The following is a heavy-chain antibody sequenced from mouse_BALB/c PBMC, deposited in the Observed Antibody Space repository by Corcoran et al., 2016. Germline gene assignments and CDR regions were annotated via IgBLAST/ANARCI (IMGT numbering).Heavy chain of an antibody. CDR2: IDPANGNT. J-gene: IGHJ3*01. D-gene: IGHD2-3*01. V-gene: IGHV14-3*02. CDR1: GFNIKDTY. Sequence: EVQLQQSGAELVKPGASVKLSCTASGFNIKDTYMHWVKQRPEQGLEWIGRIDPANGNTKYDPKFQGKATITADTASNTAYRQRISLTSEDTAVYYCARLMTPDWGQGTLVTVAA. CDR3: ARLMTPD.